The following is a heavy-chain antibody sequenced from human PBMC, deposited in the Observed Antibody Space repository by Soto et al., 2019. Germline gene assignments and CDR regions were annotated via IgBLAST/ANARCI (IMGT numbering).Heavy chain of an antibody. CDR1: GGSFSVYY. CDR3: ARGRITMGRGEYYYGMDV. D-gene: IGHD3-10*01. CDR2: INHSGTT. J-gene: IGHJ6*02. Sequence: SESLSLTCAVYGGSFSVYYWSWIRQPPGKGLEWIGEINHSGTTNYNPTLKSRVTISVDTSKNQFSLKLSSVTAADTAVYYCARGRITMGRGEYYYGMDVWGQGTTVTVSS. V-gene: IGHV4-34*01.